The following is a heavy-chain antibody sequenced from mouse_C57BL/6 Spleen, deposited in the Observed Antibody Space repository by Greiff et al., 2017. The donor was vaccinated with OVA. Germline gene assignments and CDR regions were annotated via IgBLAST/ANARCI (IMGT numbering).Heavy chain of an antibody. D-gene: IGHD2-3*01. CDR1: GFTFSDYG. CDR3: ASGYYVGAMDY. Sequence: EVQRVESGGGLVKPGGSLKLSCAASGFTFSDYGMHWVRQAPEKGLEWVAYISSGSSTIYYADTVKGRFTISRDNAKNTLFLQMTSLRSEDTAMYYCASGYYVGAMDYWGQGTSVTVSS. CDR2: ISSGSSTI. J-gene: IGHJ4*01. V-gene: IGHV5-17*01.